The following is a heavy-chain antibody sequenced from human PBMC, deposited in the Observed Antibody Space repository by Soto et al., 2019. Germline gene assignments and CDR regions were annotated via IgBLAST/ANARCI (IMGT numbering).Heavy chain of an antibody. CDR2: ISYDGSNK. D-gene: IGHD6-13*01. J-gene: IGHJ5*02. CDR3: AKDLSAAAGAPWFDP. V-gene: IGHV3-30*18. Sequence: WWSLRLSCSASVFTFSSYGMHWVRQAPGKGLEWVAVISYDGSNKYYADSVKGRFTISRDNSKNTLYLQMNSLRAEDTAVYYCAKDLSAAAGAPWFDPWGQGTLVTVSS. CDR1: VFTFSSYG.